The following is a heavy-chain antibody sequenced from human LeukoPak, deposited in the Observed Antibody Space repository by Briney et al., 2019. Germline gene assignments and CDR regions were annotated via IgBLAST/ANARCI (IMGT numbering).Heavy chain of an antibody. J-gene: IGHJ5*02. Sequence: GASVKVSCKASGYTFTSYDVNWVRQATGQGLEWMGWMNPNSGNTGYAQKFQGRVTMTRNTSISTAYMELSSLRSEDTAVYYRARGPILLWFGELFEYNWFDPWGQGTLVTVSS. CDR2: MNPNSGNT. V-gene: IGHV1-8*02. CDR1: GYTFTSYD. D-gene: IGHD3-10*01. CDR3: ARGPILLWFGELFEYNWFDP.